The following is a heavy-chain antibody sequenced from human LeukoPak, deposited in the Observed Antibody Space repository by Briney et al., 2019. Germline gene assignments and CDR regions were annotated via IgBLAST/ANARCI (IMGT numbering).Heavy chain of an antibody. CDR2: IGIAGDT. CDR3: ARGGDRDY. CDR1: GFTFSSYD. Sequence: PGGSLRLSCAASGFTFSSYDMHWVRQVTGKRLEWVSAIGIAGDTSYLDSVKGRFTISRENAKNSLYLQMNSLRAGDTAVYYRARGGDRDYWGQGTLVTVSS. J-gene: IGHJ4*02. V-gene: IGHV3-13*04.